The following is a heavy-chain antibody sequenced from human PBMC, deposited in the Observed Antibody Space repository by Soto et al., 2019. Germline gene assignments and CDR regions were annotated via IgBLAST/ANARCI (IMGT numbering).Heavy chain of an antibody. CDR2: IWYGGSNK. D-gene: IGHD2-21*01. CDR1: GFTFSSYG. J-gene: IGHJ4*02. V-gene: IGHV3-33*01. CDR3: AREFAPGSPNYDY. Sequence: GSLRLSCAASGFTFSSYGMHWVRQAPGKGLEWVAVIWYGGSNKYYADSVKGRFTISRDNSKNTLYLQMNSLRAEDTAVYYCAREFAPGSPNYDYWGLGTLVTVSS.